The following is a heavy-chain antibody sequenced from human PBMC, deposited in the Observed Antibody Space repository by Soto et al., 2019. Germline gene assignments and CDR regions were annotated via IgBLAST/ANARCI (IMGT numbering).Heavy chain of an antibody. D-gene: IGHD1-1*01. V-gene: IGHV3-30*18. CDR2: ISYDGTDE. Sequence: QVQLVESGGGVVQPGRSLRLSCAASGFSFSSYGMHWVRQAPGKGLEWVAMISYDGTDEYYADSVKGRFTISRDNSKNAVYLQMNSLRAEDTAVYYCAKKASDWNDHFHYWGHGAVVSVSS. J-gene: IGHJ4*01. CDR3: AKKASDWNDHFHY. CDR1: GFSFSSYG.